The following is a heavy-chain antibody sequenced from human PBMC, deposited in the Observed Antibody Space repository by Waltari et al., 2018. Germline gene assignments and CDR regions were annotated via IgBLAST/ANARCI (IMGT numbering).Heavy chain of an antibody. CDR1: GGTFSSYT. Sequence: QVQLVHSGAEVKKPGSSVKVSCKASGGTFSSYTISWVRQAPGQGLEWMGRSIPCLGIANYGHKFQGRVTITADKSTRTAYMELSSLRSEDTAVYYCASSNYYDSSGYFSPDAFDIWGQGTMVTVSS. V-gene: IGHV1-69*02. D-gene: IGHD3-22*01. CDR3: ASSNYYDSSGYFSPDAFDI. CDR2: SIPCLGIA. J-gene: IGHJ3*02.